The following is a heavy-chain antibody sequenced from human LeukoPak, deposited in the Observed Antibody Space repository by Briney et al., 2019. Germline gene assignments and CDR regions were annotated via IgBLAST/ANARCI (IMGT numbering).Heavy chain of an antibody. Sequence: PSENLSLTCTVSGGSISSYYWSWIRQPPRQGLEWIGYIYCSGRTNYNPSLKSRVTISVDSSKNQSTLKLSSVTAADTAVNYCARDSGSGTDYWGQGRLVTVSS. V-gene: IGHV4-59*01. CDR3: ARDSGSGTDY. J-gene: IGHJ4*02. D-gene: IGHD3-10*01. CDR2: IYCSGRT. CDR1: GGSISSYY.